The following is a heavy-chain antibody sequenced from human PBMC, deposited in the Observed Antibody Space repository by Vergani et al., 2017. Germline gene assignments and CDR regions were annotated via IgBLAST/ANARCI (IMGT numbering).Heavy chain of an antibody. CDR1: GFTFSNYD. D-gene: IGHD3-22*01. V-gene: IGHV3-7*03. Sequence: EVQLLESGGGLVQPGGSLRLSCAASGFTFSNYDMSWVRQAPGKGLEWVANIKQDGSETYYVDSVKGRFTSSRDNAKNSLYLQMNSLRAEDTAVYYCASDSSGYYYYFDYWGQGTLVTVSS. CDR3: ASDSSGYYYYFDY. J-gene: IGHJ4*02. CDR2: IKQDGSET.